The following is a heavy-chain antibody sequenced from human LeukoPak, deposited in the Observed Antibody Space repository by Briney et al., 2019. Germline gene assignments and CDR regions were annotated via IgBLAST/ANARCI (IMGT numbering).Heavy chain of an antibody. D-gene: IGHD6-19*01. CDR1: GFTFSSYS. CDR2: ISSSSSTI. J-gene: IGHJ4*02. Sequence: PGGSLRLSCAASGFTFSSYSMNWVRQAPGKGLEWVSYISSSSSTIYYADSVKGRFTISRDNAKNSLYLQMNSLRAEDTAVYYCARVEAVAGPDYWGQGTLVTVSS. CDR3: ARVEAVAGPDY. V-gene: IGHV3-48*01.